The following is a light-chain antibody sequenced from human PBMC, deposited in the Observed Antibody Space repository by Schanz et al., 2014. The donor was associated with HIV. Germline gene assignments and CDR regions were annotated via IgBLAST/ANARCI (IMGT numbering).Light chain of an antibody. CDR3: QSYDSSLGGYV. CDR1: SSNIGNNY. J-gene: IGLJ1*01. CDR2: DNY. V-gene: IGLV1-51*01. Sequence: QSVLTQPPSVSGTPGQRVTISCSGSSSNIGNNYVSWYQQFPGTAPKLLIYDNYQRPSGVPDRFSGFKSDTSASLAITGLQAEDEAEYYCQSYDSSLGGYVFGTGTKLTVL.